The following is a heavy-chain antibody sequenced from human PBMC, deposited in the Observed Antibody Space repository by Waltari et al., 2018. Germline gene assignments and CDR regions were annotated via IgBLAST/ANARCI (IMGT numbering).Heavy chain of an antibody. CDR1: GFSLSTSGVG. Sequence: QITLKESGPTLVKPTQTLTLTCTFSGFSLSTSGVGVGWIRQPPGKALEWLALIYWNDDKRYSPSLKSRLTITKDTSKNQVVLTMTNMDPVDTATYYCAHRSSSWYVDTFDIWGQGTMVTVSS. CDR3: AHRSSSWYVDTFDI. D-gene: IGHD6-13*01. V-gene: IGHV2-5*01. CDR2: IYWNDDK. J-gene: IGHJ3*02.